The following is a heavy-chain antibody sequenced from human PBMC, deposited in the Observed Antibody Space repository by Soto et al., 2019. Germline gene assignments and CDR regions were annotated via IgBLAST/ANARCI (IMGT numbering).Heavy chain of an antibody. CDR1: GFTFSSSA. D-gene: IGHD6-13*01. Sequence: PGGSLRLSCAASGFTFSSSAMSWVRQAPGKGLEWVSATSGSGGSTYYADSVKGRFTISRDNSKNTLYLQMNSLRAEDTALYYCAKILGDLRRAAADDYFDYWGQGTPVTVSS. CDR2: TSGSGGST. V-gene: IGHV3-23*01. J-gene: IGHJ4*02. CDR3: AKILGDLRRAAADDYFDY.